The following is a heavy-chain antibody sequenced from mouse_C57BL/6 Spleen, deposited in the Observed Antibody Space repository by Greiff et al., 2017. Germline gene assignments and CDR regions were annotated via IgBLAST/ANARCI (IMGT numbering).Heavy chain of an antibody. J-gene: IGHJ2*01. CDR1: GFTFSDYY. V-gene: IGHV5-16*01. D-gene: IGHD1-1*01. CDR3: ARDTNYYGSSYFDY. Sequence: EVQLVESEGGLVQPGSSMKLSCTASGFTFSDYYMAWVRQVPEKGLEWVANINYDGSSTYYLDSLKSRFIISRDNAKNILYLQMSSLKSEDTATYDCARDTNYYGSSYFDYWGQGTTLTVSS. CDR2: INYDGSST.